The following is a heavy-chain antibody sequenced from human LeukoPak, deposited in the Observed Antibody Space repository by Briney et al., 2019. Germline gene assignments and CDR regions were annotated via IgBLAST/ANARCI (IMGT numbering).Heavy chain of an antibody. CDR3: AKASVGATTLEYYFDY. Sequence: QPGGSLRLSCAASGFTFSSYAMSWVRQAPGKGLEWVSGISWNSGSIGYADSVKGRFTISRDNAKNSLYLQMNSLRAEDMALYYCAKASVGATTLEYYFDYWGQGTLVTVSS. CDR2: ISWNSGSI. CDR1: GFTFSSYA. J-gene: IGHJ4*02. V-gene: IGHV3-9*03. D-gene: IGHD1-26*01.